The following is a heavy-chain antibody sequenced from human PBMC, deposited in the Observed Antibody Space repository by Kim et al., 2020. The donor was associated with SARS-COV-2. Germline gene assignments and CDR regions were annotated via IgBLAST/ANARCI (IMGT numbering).Heavy chain of an antibody. CDR3: ARGSTGRFDGFDP. J-gene: IGHJ5*02. Sequence: YADSVRGRFTISRDDSKDKLYLQMNTLGAEDTGVYYCARGSTGRFDGFDPWGQGTLVTVSS. V-gene: IGHV3-33*01. D-gene: IGHD3-10*01.